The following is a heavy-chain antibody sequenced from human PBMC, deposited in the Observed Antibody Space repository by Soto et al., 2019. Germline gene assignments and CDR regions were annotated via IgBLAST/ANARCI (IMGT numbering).Heavy chain of an antibody. CDR2: IRSKANSYAT. Sequence: GGSLRLSCAASGFTFSGSAMHWVRQASGKGLEWVGRIRSKANSYATAYAALVKGRLPISGDDSKNTAYLQMNSLKTEDTAVYYCTRPAESWPAPGNWFDPWGQGTLVTVSS. D-gene: IGHD2-2*01. CDR1: GFTFSGSA. J-gene: IGHJ5*02. V-gene: IGHV3-73*01. CDR3: TRPAESWPAPGNWFDP.